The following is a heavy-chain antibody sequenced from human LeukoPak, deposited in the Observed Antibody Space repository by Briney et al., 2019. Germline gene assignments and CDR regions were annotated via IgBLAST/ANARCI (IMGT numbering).Heavy chain of an antibody. J-gene: IGHJ4*02. Sequence: PGGSLRLPCAASGFTFSGSAMHWVRQASGKGLEWIGRNRNKANSYATAYAASGKGRFTISRDDSKNTAYLQMNSLKTEDTAVYYCTSPLKYSSGWYYFDYWGQGTLVTVSS. V-gene: IGHV3-73*01. CDR1: GFTFSGSA. CDR3: TSPLKYSSGWYYFDY. CDR2: NRNKANSYAT. D-gene: IGHD6-19*01.